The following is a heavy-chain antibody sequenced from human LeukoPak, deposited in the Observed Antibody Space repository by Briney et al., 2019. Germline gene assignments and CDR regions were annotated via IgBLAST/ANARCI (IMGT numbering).Heavy chain of an antibody. CDR2: IYYSGST. J-gene: IGHJ4*02. CDR1: GDSITSYY. Sequence: KPSETLSLTCSVSGDSITSYYWSWIRQPPGKGLEWIGYIYYSGSTNYNPSLESRVTISVDTSKNQFSLKLNSVTAADTAVYYCAREGGWDFSPTGTFDFWGQGTLVTVSS. CDR3: AREGGWDFSPTGTFDF. V-gene: IGHV4-59*01. D-gene: IGHD1-7*01.